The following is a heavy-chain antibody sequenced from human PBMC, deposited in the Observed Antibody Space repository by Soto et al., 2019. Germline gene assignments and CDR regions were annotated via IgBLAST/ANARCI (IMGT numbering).Heavy chain of an antibody. CDR2: ISASGSSA. CDR3: ARDRDTMIRGVYQH. Sequence: QVHLVESGGGLVKSGGSLRLSCAVSGFTFSDYQMHWIRQVPGKGLEWLSYISASGSSANYADSMRGRLSISRDNAKNLLYLQMNSLRGEDTAVYYCARDRDTMIRGVYQHWGQGTLVTVFS. D-gene: IGHD3-10*01. J-gene: IGHJ4*02. CDR1: GFTFSDYQ. V-gene: IGHV3-11*05.